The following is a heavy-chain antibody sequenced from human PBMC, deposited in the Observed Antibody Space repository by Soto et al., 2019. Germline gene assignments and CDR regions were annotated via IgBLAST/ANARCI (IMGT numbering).Heavy chain of an antibody. J-gene: IGHJ3*01. CDR1: GGSVGSGEYY. CDR3: ARDVAHGYTENV. Sequence: QVQLQASGPGLVKPSQTLSLACTVSGGSVGSGEYYYSWIRQPPGKGLEWIGYIYDSGITTYTPSLKGRVTMSLDRSNNQVSLKLSSVTAADTAVYFCARDVAHGYTENVWGQGTMVTVSS. V-gene: IGHV4-30-4*01. CDR2: IYDSGIT. D-gene: IGHD5-18*01.